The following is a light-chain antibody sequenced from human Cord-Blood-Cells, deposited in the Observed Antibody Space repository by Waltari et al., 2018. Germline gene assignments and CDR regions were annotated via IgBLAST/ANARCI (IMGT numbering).Light chain of an antibody. J-gene: IGKJ4*01. CDR3: QQSYSTPLT. V-gene: IGKV1-39*01. Sequence: DIQMTQSPSSLSASVGDRVTITCRASQSISSYLNWYQQKPGKAPKLRIYAASSLQSGVPSRVSGSGSGTDFTLTISSLQPEDFATYYCQQSYSTPLTFGGGTKVEIK. CDR2: AAS. CDR1: QSISSY.